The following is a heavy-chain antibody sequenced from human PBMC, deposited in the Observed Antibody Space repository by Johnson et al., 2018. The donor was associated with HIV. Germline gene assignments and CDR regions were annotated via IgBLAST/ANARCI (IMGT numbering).Heavy chain of an antibody. Sequence: VQLVESGGGVVQPGGSLRLSCAASVFTFSDHYMDWVRQAPGKWLEWVGRTRNKANSYTTEYAASVKGRFTISRDDSKNSLYLQMNSLKTEDTAVYYCASYSSGGSCYRRSPSDAFDSWGQGTMVTVSS. J-gene: IGHJ3*02. V-gene: IGHV3-72*01. CDR2: TRNKANSYTT. CDR3: ASYSSGGSCYRRSPSDAFDS. D-gene: IGHD2-15*01. CDR1: VFTFSDHY.